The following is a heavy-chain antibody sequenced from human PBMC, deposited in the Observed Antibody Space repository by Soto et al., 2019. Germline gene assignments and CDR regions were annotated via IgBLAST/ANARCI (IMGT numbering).Heavy chain of an antibody. CDR3: ARGPPASDWNYGSYAFDI. D-gene: IGHD1-7*01. J-gene: IGHJ3*02. V-gene: IGHV4-4*02. CDR1: SGSISSSNW. CDR2: IYHSGST. Sequence: QVQLQESGPGLVKPSGTLSLTCAVSSGSISSSNWWSWVRQPPGKGLEWIGEIYHSGSTNYNPSLKSRVTISVDKSKNQFSLKLSSVTAADTAVYYCARGPPASDWNYGSYAFDIWGQGTMVTVSS.